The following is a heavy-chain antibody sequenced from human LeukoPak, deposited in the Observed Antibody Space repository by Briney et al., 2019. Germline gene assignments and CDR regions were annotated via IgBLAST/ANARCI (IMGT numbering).Heavy chain of an antibody. Sequence: GGSLRLSCAASGFNFFTYGMHRVRQAPGKGLEGVAVIWYDGSNKYYADSVKGRFTISRDNSKSTLSLQMNSLRAEDTAVYYCARGTGAYFYRMDVWGQGTTVTVSS. D-gene: IGHD7-27*01. CDR3: ARGTGAYFYRMDV. J-gene: IGHJ6*02. CDR1: GFNFFTYG. V-gene: IGHV3-33*01. CDR2: IWYDGSNK.